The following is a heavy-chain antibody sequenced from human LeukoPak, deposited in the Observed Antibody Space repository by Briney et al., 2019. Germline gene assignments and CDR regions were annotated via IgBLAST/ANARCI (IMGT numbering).Heavy chain of an antibody. V-gene: IGHV3-21*01. CDR2: ISSSSSYI. Sequence: KAGGSLRLSCAASGFTSSSYSMTWVRQAPGKGLEWVSSISSSSSYICYADSVKGRFTISRDNAKNSLYLQMNSLRAEDTAVYYCAREDYDSSGYTPDYWGQGTLVTVSS. D-gene: IGHD3-22*01. J-gene: IGHJ4*02. CDR3: AREDYDSSGYTPDY. CDR1: GFTSSSYS.